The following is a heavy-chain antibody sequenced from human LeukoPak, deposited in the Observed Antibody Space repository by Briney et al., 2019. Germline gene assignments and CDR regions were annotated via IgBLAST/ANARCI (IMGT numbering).Heavy chain of an antibody. CDR1: GYTFTGYY. CDR2: INPNSGGT. CDR3: ALVLLGVTTDY. D-gene: IGHD4-4*01. J-gene: IGHJ4*02. V-gene: IGHV1-2*02. Sequence: GASVKVSCKASGYTFTGYYMDWVRLAPGQGLEWMGWINPNSGGTSYAQKFQDRVTITRDTSISTAYMELSRLRSDDTAVYYCALVLLGVTTDYWGQGTLVTVSS.